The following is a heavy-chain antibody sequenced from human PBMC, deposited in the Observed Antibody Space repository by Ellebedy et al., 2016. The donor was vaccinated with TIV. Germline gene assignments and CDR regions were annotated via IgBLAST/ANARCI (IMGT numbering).Heavy chain of an antibody. CDR3: ARSGTYDYEGFDI. J-gene: IGHJ3*02. CDR1: GYSFSRYW. CDR2: IYTGDSAT. V-gene: IGHV5-51*01. D-gene: IGHD3-22*01. Sequence: GESLKISCKGSGYSFSRYWIGWVRQRPGKGLEWMGIIYTGDSATSYSPSLHGQVTISADKSISTAYLQWSSLKASDTAMYYCARSGTYDYEGFDIWGQGTMVTVSS.